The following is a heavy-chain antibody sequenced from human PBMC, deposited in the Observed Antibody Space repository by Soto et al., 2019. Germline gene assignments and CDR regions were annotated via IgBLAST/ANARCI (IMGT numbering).Heavy chain of an antibody. CDR3: ARGQRSPVY. CDR2: ITTSGGGT. V-gene: IGHV3-23*01. Sequence: GESLKISCAGSGFTFSSFGMSWVRQAPGKGLEWVSIITTSGGGTYYADSVKGRFTISRDDSKNTLYLQMSSLRVEDTAVYYCARGQRSPVYWGQGTLVTVSS. J-gene: IGHJ4*02. D-gene: IGHD3-16*01. CDR1: GFTFSSFG.